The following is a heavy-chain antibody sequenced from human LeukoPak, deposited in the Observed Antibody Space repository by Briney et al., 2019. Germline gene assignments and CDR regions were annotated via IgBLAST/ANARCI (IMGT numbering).Heavy chain of an antibody. Sequence: GASVNVSCKASGYTFTGYYMHWVRQAPGQGLEWMGWINPNSGGTNYAQKFQGRVTMTRDTSISTAYMELSRLRSDDTAVYYCASSYSSSSLLFDYWGQGTLVTVSS. V-gene: IGHV1-2*02. J-gene: IGHJ4*02. CDR1: GYTFTGYY. D-gene: IGHD6-6*01. CDR2: INPNSGGT. CDR3: ASSYSSSSLLFDY.